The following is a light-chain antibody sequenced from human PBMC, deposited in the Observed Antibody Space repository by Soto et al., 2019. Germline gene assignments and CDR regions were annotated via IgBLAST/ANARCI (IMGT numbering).Light chain of an antibody. CDR3: QQTYYILGEFT. CDR2: AAS. CDR1: QNINDY. V-gene: IGKV1-39*01. Sequence: DIQMTQSPSSLSASVGDRVTITGRASQNINDYLNWYQQRPGRAPKLLFYAASNLQGGVPSRFSGSGSGTDFTLTISSLQPEDFAPYFCQQTYYILGEFTFGPGTTVDIK. J-gene: IGKJ3*01.